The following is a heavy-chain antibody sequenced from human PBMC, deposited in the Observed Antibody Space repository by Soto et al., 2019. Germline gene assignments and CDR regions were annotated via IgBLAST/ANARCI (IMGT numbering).Heavy chain of an antibody. D-gene: IGHD4-17*01. J-gene: IGHJ6*02. V-gene: IGHV3-30-3*01. CDR3: ANYGDYGMDV. Sequence: ESGGGVVQPGRSLRLSCAASGFTFSSYAMHWVRQAPGKGLEWVAVISYDGSNKYYADSVKGRFTISRDNSKNTLYLQMNSLRAEDTAVYYCANYGDYGMDVWGQGTTVTVSS. CDR2: ISYDGSNK. CDR1: GFTFSSYA.